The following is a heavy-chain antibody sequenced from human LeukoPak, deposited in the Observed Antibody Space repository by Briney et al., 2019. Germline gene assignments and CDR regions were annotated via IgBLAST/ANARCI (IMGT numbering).Heavy chain of an antibody. CDR3: AKELLWFGELLSDDAFDI. J-gene: IGHJ3*02. D-gene: IGHD3-10*01. Sequence: GGSLRLSCSASGFTLSSYAMSWVRQAPGKGLEWVSAISGSGGSTYYEDSVKGRFTISRDNSKNTLYLQLNSLRVEDTAVYYCAKELLWFGELLSDDAFDIWGQGTMVTVSS. CDR1: GFTLSSYA. V-gene: IGHV3-23*01. CDR2: ISGSGGST.